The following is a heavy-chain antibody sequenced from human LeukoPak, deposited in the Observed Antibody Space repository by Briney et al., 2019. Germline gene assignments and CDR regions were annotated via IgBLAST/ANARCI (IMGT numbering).Heavy chain of an antibody. V-gene: IGHV1-2*02. D-gene: IGHD6-6*01. Sequence: ASVKVSCKASGYTFTGYYMHWVRQAPGQGLEWRGWINPNSGGTNYAQKFQGRVTMTRDTSISTAYMELSRLRSDGTAVYYCALKARAGEQLVYWGQGTLVTVSS. CDR2: INPNSGGT. J-gene: IGHJ4*02. CDR1: GYTFTGYY. CDR3: ALKARAGEQLVY.